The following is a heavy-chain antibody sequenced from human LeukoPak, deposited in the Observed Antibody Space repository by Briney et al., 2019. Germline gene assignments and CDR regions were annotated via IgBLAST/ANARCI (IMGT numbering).Heavy chain of an antibody. J-gene: IGHJ5*02. CDR3: ARDQGHYYDSSGYYLT. CDR1: GGTFSSYA. Sequence: SVKVSCKASGGTFSSYAISWVRQAPGQGLEWMGGIIPIFGTANYAQKFQGRVTITADESTSTAYMELSSLRSEDTAVYYCARDQGHYYDSSGYYLTWGQGTLVTVSS. V-gene: IGHV1-69*13. D-gene: IGHD3-22*01. CDR2: IIPIFGTA.